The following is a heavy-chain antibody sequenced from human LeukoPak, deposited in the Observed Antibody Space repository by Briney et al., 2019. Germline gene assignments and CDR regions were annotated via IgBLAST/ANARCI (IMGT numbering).Heavy chain of an antibody. J-gene: IGHJ4*02. CDR3: ARGRGYCSGGSCYWFDY. Sequence: SETLSLTCAVYGGSFSGYYWSWIRQPPGKGLEWIGEINHSGSTNYNPSLKSRVTISVDTSKSQFSLKLSSVTAADTAVYYCARGRGYCSGGSCYWFDYWGQGTLVTVSS. CDR1: GGSFSGYY. V-gene: IGHV4-34*01. D-gene: IGHD2-15*01. CDR2: INHSGST.